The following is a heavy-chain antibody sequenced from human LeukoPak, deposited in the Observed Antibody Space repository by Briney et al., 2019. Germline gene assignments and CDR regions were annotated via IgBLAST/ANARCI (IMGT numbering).Heavy chain of an antibody. J-gene: IGHJ4*02. Sequence: GSLRLSCAASGFIFSSYEMNWVRQPPGKGLEWIGEINHSGSTNYNPSLESRVTISVDTSKNHFSLKLSSVTAADTAVYYCASGQYYDLWSGYYVDWGQGTLVTVSA. V-gene: IGHV4-34*01. D-gene: IGHD3-3*01. CDR2: INHSGST. CDR1: GFIFSSYE. CDR3: ASGQYYDLWSGYYVD.